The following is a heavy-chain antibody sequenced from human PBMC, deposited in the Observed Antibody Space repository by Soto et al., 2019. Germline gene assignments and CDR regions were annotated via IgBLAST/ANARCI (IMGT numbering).Heavy chain of an antibody. CDR2: IFYSGST. CDR1: GDSVSSGSYY. V-gene: IGHV4-61*01. CDR3: AKSHQFQGLDY. Sequence: SETLSLTCTVSGDSVSSGSYYWSWIRQPPGKGLEWIGYIFYSGSTNYNPSLKSRVTISVDTSKNQFSLKLSSVTAADTAVYYCAKSHQFQGLDYWGQGTLVTVSS. J-gene: IGHJ4*02.